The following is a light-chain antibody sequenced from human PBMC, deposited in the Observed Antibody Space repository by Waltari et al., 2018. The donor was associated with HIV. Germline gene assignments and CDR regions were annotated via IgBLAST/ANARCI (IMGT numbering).Light chain of an antibody. V-gene: IGKV3-11*01. Sequence: EIVLTQSPVTLSLSPGDRATLSCRASQSVGTYSAWYQQKSGQAPSLLIYDTSNRATGIPARFSVSESGTDFTLTISSLEPEDFALYYCQQRLNWVTFDGGTKVELK. CDR1: QSVGTY. CDR3: QQRLNWVT. CDR2: DTS. J-gene: IGKJ4*01.